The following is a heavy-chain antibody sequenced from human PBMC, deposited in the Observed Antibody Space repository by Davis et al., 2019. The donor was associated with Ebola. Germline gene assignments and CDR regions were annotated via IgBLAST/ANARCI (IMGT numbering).Heavy chain of an antibody. V-gene: IGHV3-7*01. CDR1: GFTFSSYW. Sequence: GKSLKISCAASGFTFSSYWMSWVRQAPGKGLEWVANIKQDGSEKYYVDSVKGRFTISRDNAKNSLYLQMNSLRAEDTAVYYCARGPRIAAAGTNYYFDYWGQGTLVTVSS. CDR3: ARGPRIAAAGTNYYFDY. CDR2: IKQDGSEK. J-gene: IGHJ4*02. D-gene: IGHD6-13*01.